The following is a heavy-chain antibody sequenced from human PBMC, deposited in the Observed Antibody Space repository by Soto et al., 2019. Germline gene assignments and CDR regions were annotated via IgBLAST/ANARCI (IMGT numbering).Heavy chain of an antibody. J-gene: IGHJ4*02. CDR1: GVSFSGYY. CDR2: SNHSGST. Sequence: SETLSLTCAVYGVSFSGYYWSWIRQPPGKGLDWIGESNHSGSTNYNPSLKSRVTISVDTSKNQFSLKLSSVTAADTAVYYCARMVGGHNLFDYWGQGTPVTVSS. D-gene: IGHD1-1*01. CDR3: ARMVGGHNLFDY. V-gene: IGHV4-34*01.